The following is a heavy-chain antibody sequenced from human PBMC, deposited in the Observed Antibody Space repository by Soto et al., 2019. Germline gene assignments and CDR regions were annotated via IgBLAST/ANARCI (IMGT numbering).Heavy chain of an antibody. CDR3: ARDQGYYDFWSGYFADYYYYGMDV. V-gene: IGHV3-30-3*01. CDR2: ISYDGSNK. D-gene: IGHD3-3*01. CDR1: VFTFSSYA. J-gene: IGHJ6*02. Sequence: GGSLRLSCAASVFTFSSYAMHWVRQAPGKGLEWVAVISYDGSNKYYADSVKGRFTISRDNSKNTLYLQMNSLRAEDTAVYYCARDQGYYDFWSGYFADYYYYGMDVWGQGTTVTVSS.